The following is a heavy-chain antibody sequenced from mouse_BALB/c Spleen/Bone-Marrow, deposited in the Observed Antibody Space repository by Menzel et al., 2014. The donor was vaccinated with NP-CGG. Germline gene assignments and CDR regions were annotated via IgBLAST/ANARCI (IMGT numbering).Heavy chain of an antibody. J-gene: IGHJ2*01. Sequence: VQVVESGAALAKLGASVKMSCKASGYTFTNYWMHWVKQRPGQGLEWFGYINPTTGYTEYNQKFKDKATLTADKSSSTAYMQLSSLTSEDSAVYYCARIYYYGRDYWGQGTTLTVSS. CDR3: ARIYYYGRDY. D-gene: IGHD1-1*01. V-gene: IGHV1-7*01. CDR2: INPTTGYT. CDR1: GYTFTNYW.